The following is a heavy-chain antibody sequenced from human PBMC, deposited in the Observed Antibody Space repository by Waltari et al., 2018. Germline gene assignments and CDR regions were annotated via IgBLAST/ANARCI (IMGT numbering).Heavy chain of an antibody. Sequence: QFQLVESGGGVVQPGRSLRLSCAAPGFIFGNCNMHWVRQTPGKGLQWVAAISHDGSNKDYADSVKSRFTVSRDNSNNTLYLQINSLRADDTGIYFCVKYSGFDYFFDYWGQGTLVTVSS. D-gene: IGHD5-12*01. CDR1: GFIFGNCN. CDR2: ISHDGSNK. CDR3: VKYSGFDYFFDY. V-gene: IGHV3-30*18. J-gene: IGHJ4*02.